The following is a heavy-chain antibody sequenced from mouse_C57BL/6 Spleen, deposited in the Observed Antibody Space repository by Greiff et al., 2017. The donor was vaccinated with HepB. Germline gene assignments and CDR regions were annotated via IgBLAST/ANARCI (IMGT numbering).Heavy chain of an antibody. CDR3: ARWDYGAMDY. J-gene: IGHJ4*01. CDR1: GYTFTSSW. V-gene: IGHV1-55*01. CDR2: IYPGSGST. Sequence: VQLQQPGAELVKPGASVKMSCKASGYTFTSSWITGVKQRPGQGLEWMGDIYPGSGSTNYNEKFKSKATLTVDTSSSTAYMQLSSLTSEDSAVYYCARWDYGAMDYWGQGTSVTVSS. D-gene: IGHD1-1*02.